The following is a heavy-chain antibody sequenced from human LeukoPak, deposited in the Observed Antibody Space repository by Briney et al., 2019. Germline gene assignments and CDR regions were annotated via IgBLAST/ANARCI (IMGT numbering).Heavy chain of an antibody. CDR2: IYPGDSDT. CDR1: GYSFTSYW. J-gene: IGHJ4*02. CDR3: ARPYDSSGYYASGIDY. D-gene: IGHD3-22*01. V-gene: IGHV5-51*01. Sequence: PGESLKISCRGSGYSFTSYWIGWVRQMPGKGLEWMGMIYPGDSDTRYSPSFQGQVTISADKSISTAYLQWSSLKASDTAMYYCARPYDSSGYYASGIDYWGQGTLVTVSS.